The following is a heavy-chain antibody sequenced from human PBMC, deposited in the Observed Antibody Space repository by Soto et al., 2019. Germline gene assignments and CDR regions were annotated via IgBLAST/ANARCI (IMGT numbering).Heavy chain of an antibody. Sequence: QVQLVQSGAEVKKPGASVKVSCKASGYTFTGYYMHWVRQAPGQGLEWMGWINPNSGGTNYAQKLQGWVTMTRDTSISTAYMELSRLRSDDTAVYYCARATYSGTYYVFDYWGQGTLVTVSS. CDR1: GYTFTGYY. CDR3: ARATYSGTYYVFDY. V-gene: IGHV1-2*04. D-gene: IGHD1-26*01. CDR2: INPNSGGT. J-gene: IGHJ4*02.